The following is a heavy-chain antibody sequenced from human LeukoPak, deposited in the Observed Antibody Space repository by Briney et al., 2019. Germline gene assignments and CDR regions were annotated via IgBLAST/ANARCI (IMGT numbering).Heavy chain of an antibody. CDR2: INPNSGGT. CDR3: ATEGYSDY. Sequence: ASVNVSCKASGYTFSNFGITWVRQAPGQGLEWMGWINPNSGGTNYAQKFQGRVTMTRDTSISTAYMELSRLRSDDTAVYYCATEGYSDYWGQGTLVTVSS. V-gene: IGHV1-2*02. CDR1: GYTFSNFG. J-gene: IGHJ4*02.